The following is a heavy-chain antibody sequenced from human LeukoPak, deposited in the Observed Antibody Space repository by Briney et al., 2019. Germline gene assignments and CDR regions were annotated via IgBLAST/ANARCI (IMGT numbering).Heavy chain of an antibody. CDR2: IIPIFGTA. CDR1: GGTFSSYA. V-gene: IGHV1-69*13. J-gene: IGHJ6*03. CDR3: ARAVAGTTLAYYYYYMDV. D-gene: IGHD6-19*01. Sequence: SVKVSCKASGGTFSSYATSWVRQAPGQGLEWMGGIIPIFGTANYAQKFQGRVTITADESTSTAYMELSSLRSEDTAVYYCARAVAGTTLAYYYYYMDVWGKGTTVTVSS.